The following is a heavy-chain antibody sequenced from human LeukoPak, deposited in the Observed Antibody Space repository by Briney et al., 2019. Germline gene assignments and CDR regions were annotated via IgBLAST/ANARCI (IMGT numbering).Heavy chain of an antibody. CDR3: AVVVVVPAAGVYFDY. CDR2: IYWDDDK. CDR1: GFSLSTSGVG. J-gene: IGHJ4*02. Sequence: SGPTLVKPTQTLTLTCTFSGFSLSTSGVGVGWIRQPPGKALEWLALIYWDDDKRYSPSLKSRLTITKDTSKNQVVLTMTNMDPVDTATYYCAVVVVVPAAGVYFDYWGQGTLVTVSS. V-gene: IGHV2-5*02. D-gene: IGHD2-2*01.